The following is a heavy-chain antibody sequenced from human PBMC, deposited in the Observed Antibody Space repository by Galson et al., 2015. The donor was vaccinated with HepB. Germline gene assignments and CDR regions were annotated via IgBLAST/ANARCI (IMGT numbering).Heavy chain of an antibody. CDR3: ARGPPNNYYYGSGSYERSYYYYGMDV. CDR1: GYTFTSYY. J-gene: IGHJ6*02. D-gene: IGHD3-10*01. Sequence: SVKVSCKASGYTFTSYYMHWVRQAPGQGLEWMGIINPSGGSTSYAQKFQGRVTMTRDTSTSTVYMELSSLRSEDTAVYYCARGPPNNYYYGSGSYERSYYYYGMDVWGQGTTVTVSS. V-gene: IGHV1-46*01. CDR2: INPSGGST.